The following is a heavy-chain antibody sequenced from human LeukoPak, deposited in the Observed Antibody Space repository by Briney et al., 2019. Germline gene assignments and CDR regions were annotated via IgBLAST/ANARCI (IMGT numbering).Heavy chain of an antibody. CDR1: GFTFSSYA. CDR2: ISYDGSNK. V-gene: IGHV3-30*04. Sequence: GGSLRLSCAASGFTFSSYAMHWVRQAPGKGLEWVAVISYDGSNKYYADSVKGRFTISRDNAKNSLYLQMNSLRAEDTALYYCAKDRDYHTGSSWVDYWGQGTLVTVSS. D-gene: IGHD6-13*01. CDR3: AKDRDYHTGSSWVDY. J-gene: IGHJ4*02.